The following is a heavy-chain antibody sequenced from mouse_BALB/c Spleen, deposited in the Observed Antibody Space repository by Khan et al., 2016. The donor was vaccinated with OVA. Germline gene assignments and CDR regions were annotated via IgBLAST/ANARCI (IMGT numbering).Heavy chain of an antibody. CDR1: GYIFTSYW. CDR3: AREEPLYDFDY. D-gene: IGHD1-1*01. Sequence: QVQLQQSGAELMRPGASVKLSCKTSGYIFTSYWIHWVKQRPGQGLEWIARIYPGTGNTYYNEKFKDKATLTADKSSTTAYMQLSSLKSEDSAVYFCAREEPLYDFDYWGQGTTLTVSS. J-gene: IGHJ2*01. V-gene: IGHV1S132*01. CDR2: IYPGTGNT.